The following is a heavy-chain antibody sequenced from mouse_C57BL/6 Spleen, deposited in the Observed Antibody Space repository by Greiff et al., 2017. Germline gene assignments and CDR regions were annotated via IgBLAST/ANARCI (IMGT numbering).Heavy chain of an antibody. V-gene: IGHV2-6*01. CDR2: IWGVGST. Sequence: VMLVESGPGLVAPSQSLSITCTVSGFSLTSYGVDWVRQSPGKGLEWLGVIWGVGSTNYNSALKSRLSISKDNSKSQVFLKMNSLQTDDTAMYYCARNYGSSSWYFDVWGTGTTVTVSS. CDR3: ARNYGSSSWYFDV. J-gene: IGHJ1*03. CDR1: GFSLTSYG. D-gene: IGHD1-1*01.